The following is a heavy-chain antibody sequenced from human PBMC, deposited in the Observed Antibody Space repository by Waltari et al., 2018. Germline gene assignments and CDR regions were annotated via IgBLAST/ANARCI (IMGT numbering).Heavy chain of an antibody. V-gene: IGHV1-24*01. Sequence: QVQLVQSGAEVKKPGASVKVSCKVSGYTLTELSMHWVRQAPGKGLEWMGVFDPEDGETIDAQNVQGRVTMTEDTSTDTAYMELSSLRSEDTAVYYCATGGRDSTVVTPFDYWGQGTLVTVSS. CDR3: ATGGRDSTVVTPFDY. J-gene: IGHJ4*02. CDR2: FDPEDGET. CDR1: GYTLTELS. D-gene: IGHD4-17*01.